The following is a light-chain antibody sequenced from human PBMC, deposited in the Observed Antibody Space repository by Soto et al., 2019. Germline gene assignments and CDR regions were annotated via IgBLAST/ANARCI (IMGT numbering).Light chain of an antibody. Sequence: QSVLTQPPSVSGAPGQRVTISCTGSSSNIGADYDVHWYQQFPGTALRLLIYANTNRPSGVPDRFSASKSGTSGSVVITGLQAEDEADYYCLAYDSTLSGYVFGTGTKVTVL. CDR3: LAYDSTLSGYV. V-gene: IGLV1-40*01. CDR2: ANT. CDR1: SSNIGADYD. J-gene: IGLJ1*01.